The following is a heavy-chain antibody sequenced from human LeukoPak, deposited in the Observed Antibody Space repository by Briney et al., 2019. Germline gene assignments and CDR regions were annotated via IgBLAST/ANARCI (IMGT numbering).Heavy chain of an antibody. Sequence: SETLPLTCTVSGGSISSGDYYWSWIRQPPGKGLEWIGYIYYSGSTYYNPSLKSRVTISVDTSKNQFSLKLSSVTAADTAVYYCARSYGRVEYYGMDVWGQGTTVTVSS. V-gene: IGHV4-30-4*08. J-gene: IGHJ6*02. CDR1: GGSISSGDYY. CDR3: ARSYGRVEYYGMDV. CDR2: IYYSGST. D-gene: IGHD3-16*01.